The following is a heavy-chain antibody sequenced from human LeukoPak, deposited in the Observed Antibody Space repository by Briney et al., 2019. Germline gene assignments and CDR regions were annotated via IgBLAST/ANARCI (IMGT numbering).Heavy chain of an antibody. Sequence: GESLKISCKGSGYSFTGYWIGWVRQMPGKGLEWMGIIYPGDSDTRYSPSFQGQVTISADKSISTAYLQWSSLKASDTAMYYCARRYRNLFHEYFDYGGQGTLVTVSS. CDR3: ARRYRNLFHEYFDY. J-gene: IGHJ4*02. CDR2: IYPGDSDT. V-gene: IGHV5-51*01. D-gene: IGHD2-21*01. CDR1: GYSFTGYW.